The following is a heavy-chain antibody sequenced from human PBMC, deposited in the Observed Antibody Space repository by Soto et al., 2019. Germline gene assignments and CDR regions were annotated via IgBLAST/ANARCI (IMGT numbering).Heavy chain of an antibody. CDR3: ARGLYYYDTTGYYLFDY. V-gene: IGHV4-61*01. D-gene: IGHD3-22*01. CDR2: IYYRGST. CDR1: GGTVSSGSYY. J-gene: IGHJ4*02. Sequence: SETLSLTCTVAGGTVSSGSYYWSCIRQPPGKGLEWIGYIYYRGSTNYNPSLKSRVTISVDTSKNQFSLKLSSVTAADTAVYYCARGLYYYDTTGYYLFDYWGQGTLVTVSS.